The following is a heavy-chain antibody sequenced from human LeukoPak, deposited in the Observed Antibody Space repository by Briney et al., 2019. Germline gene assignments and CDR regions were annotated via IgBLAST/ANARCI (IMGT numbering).Heavy chain of an antibody. CDR3: ARSSVKGGYAYYYYYYTDV. D-gene: IGHD3-22*01. V-gene: IGHV1-69*13. CDR1: GGTFSSYA. CDR2: IIPIFRTA. J-gene: IGHJ6*03. Sequence: GASVKVSCKASGGTFSSYAISWVRQAPGQGLEWMGGIIPIFRTANYAQKFQGRVTITADESTSTAYMELSSLRSEDTAVYYCARSSVKGGYAYYYYYYTDVWGKGTTVTVSS.